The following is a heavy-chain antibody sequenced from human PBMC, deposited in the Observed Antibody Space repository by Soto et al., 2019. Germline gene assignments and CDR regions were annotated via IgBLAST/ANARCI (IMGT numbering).Heavy chain of an antibody. V-gene: IGHV4-39*01. CDR3: ARHYSSGSRNWFDP. D-gene: IGHD6-19*01. J-gene: IGHJ5*02. CDR1: GGSINSSSYF. Sequence: SETLSLTCSVSGGSINSSSYFWGWVRQPPGKGLEWIGSIYYSGNTYYNPSLRSRVTISVDTSKNQFSLKLSSVTAADTAVFYCARHYSSGSRNWFDPWGQGTLVTVSS. CDR2: IYYSGNT.